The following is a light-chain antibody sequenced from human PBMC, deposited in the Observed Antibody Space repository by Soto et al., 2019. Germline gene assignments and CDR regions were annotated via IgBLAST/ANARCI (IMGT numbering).Light chain of an antibody. CDR2: DVS. V-gene: IGLV2-14*01. Sequence: QSALTQPASVSGSPGQSITISCTGTSSDVGGYNYVSWYQQHPGKAPKLMIYDVSNRPSGVSNRFSGSKSGNTASLTISGLQAEDEADYYCSSYTSRSTRLYVCGTGTKLTVL. CDR3: SSYTSRSTRLYV. CDR1: SSDVGGYNY. J-gene: IGLJ1*01.